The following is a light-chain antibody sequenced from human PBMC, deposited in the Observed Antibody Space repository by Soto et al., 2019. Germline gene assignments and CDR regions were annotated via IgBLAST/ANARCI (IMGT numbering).Light chain of an antibody. J-gene: IGLJ3*02. CDR1: SSVVGSNDL. V-gene: IGLV2-23*02. CDR3: SSDAGSYTWV. Sequence: QSVLTQPASVSGSPGQSITISCTGTSSVVGSNDLVSWYQQYPGKAPELIIYEVTKRPSGVSNRFSGSKSGNTASLTISGLQAEDEAEYHCSSDAGSYTWVFGGGTKVTVL. CDR2: EVT.